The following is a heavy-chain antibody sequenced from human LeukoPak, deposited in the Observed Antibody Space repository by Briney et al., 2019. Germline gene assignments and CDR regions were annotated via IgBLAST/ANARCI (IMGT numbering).Heavy chain of an antibody. CDR3: AASKWRGAVDF. J-gene: IGHJ4*02. D-gene: IGHD2-8*01. CDR1: GLMFHEHW. CDR2: IDRDGLTR. Sequence: PGGFLRLYCVTSGLMFHEHWILWVRQVPGKVLAWVSRIDRDGLTRDYADSVKGRYTITRDNASQMAHLEMDSLIEEDAAVYYCAASKWRGAVDFWGQGVLVTVAS. V-gene: IGHV3-74*01.